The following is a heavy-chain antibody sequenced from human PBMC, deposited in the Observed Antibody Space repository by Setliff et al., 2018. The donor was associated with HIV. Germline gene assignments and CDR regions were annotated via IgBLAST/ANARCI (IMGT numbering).Heavy chain of an antibody. Sequence: GSLRLSCAASGFTFSRYDMNWVRQAPGKGLEWVSYISSSGGTIYYADSVKGRFTISRDNAKNSLYLQMNSLRAEDTAVYYCALMLWGVPYWGRGTLVTVSS. CDR1: GFTFSRYD. CDR3: ALMLWGVPY. CDR2: ISSSGGTI. V-gene: IGHV3-48*03. D-gene: IGHD3-10*01. J-gene: IGHJ4*02.